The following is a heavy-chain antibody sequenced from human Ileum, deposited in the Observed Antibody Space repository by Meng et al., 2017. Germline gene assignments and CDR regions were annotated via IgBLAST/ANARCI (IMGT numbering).Heavy chain of an antibody. CDR1: GFTFGDYA. Sequence: GESLKISCTASGFTFGDYAMSWFRQAPGMGLEWVGFIRSKAYGGTTEYAASVKGRFTISRDDSKSIAYLQMNSLKTEDTAVYYCTRDRSKDIVVVPAVTNLDYWGQGTLVTVSS. D-gene: IGHD2-2*01. CDR3: TRDRSKDIVVVPAVTNLDY. J-gene: IGHJ4*02. V-gene: IGHV3-49*03. CDR2: IRSKAYGGTT.